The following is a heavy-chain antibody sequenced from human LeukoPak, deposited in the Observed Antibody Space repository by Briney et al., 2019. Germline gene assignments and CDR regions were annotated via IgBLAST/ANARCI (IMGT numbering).Heavy chain of an antibody. D-gene: IGHD3-3*01. J-gene: IGHJ4*02. Sequence: GGSLRLSCAASGFTFSSYSMNWVRQAPGKGLEWVSSISSGSSYIYYADSVKGRFTISRDNSKNTLYLQMGSLRAEDMAVYYCARGVNWSGYKTFDYWGQGTLVTVSS. CDR2: ISSGSSYI. V-gene: IGHV3-21*01. CDR1: GFTFSSYS. CDR3: ARGVNWSGYKTFDY.